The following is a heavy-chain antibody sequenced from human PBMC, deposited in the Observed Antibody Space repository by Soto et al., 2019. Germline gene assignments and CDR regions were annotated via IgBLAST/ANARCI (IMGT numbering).Heavy chain of an antibody. CDR2: IYNSGST. V-gene: IGHV4-61*01. D-gene: IGHD4-4*01. Sequence: SETLCVTWTFFVGSVNSGSYCWSWIRQPRGKGLEWIGYIYNSGSTNYNPSLKSRITISVDTSKNQFSLKLSSVTAADTAVYYCARGGNGRYYYYGMDVWGQGTPFTVSS. CDR3: ARGGNGRYYYYGMDV. CDR1: VGSVNSGSYC. J-gene: IGHJ6*01.